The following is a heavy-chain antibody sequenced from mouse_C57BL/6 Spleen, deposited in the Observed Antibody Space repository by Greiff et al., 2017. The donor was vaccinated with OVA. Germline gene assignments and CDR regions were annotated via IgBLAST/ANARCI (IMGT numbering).Heavy chain of an antibody. D-gene: IGHD1-1*01. Sequence: VHLVESGAELVRPGTSVKMSCKASGYTFTNYWIGWAKQRPGHGLEWIGDIYPGGGYTNYNEKFKGKATLTADKSSSTAYMQFSSLTSEDSAIYYCARVRNYYGSRDAMDYWGQGTSVTVSS. CDR2: IYPGGGYT. CDR3: ARVRNYYGSRDAMDY. V-gene: IGHV1-63*01. CDR1: GYTFTNYW. J-gene: IGHJ4*01.